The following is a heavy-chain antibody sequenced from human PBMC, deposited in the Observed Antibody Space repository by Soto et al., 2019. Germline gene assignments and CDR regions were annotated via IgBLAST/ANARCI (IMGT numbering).Heavy chain of an antibody. V-gene: IGHV1-69*18. CDR3: AAAENSHGGMDV. D-gene: IGHD6-13*01. Sequence: QVQLVQSGAEVRKPGSSVKVSCKASGGTLNNYAITWVRLAPGQGLEWMGRLISMFGTPDYAQKFQGRVTIAADEPTNTAYMEMTSLRSEDTAIYYWAAAENSHGGMDVWGQGTAVTVSS. CDR1: GGTLNNYA. CDR2: LISMFGTP. J-gene: IGHJ6*02.